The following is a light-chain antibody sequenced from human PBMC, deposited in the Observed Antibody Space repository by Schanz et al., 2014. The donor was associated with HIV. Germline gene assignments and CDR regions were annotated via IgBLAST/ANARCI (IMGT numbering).Light chain of an antibody. J-gene: IGKJ4*01. CDR1: QSISSY. CDR2: AAS. CDR3: LQHNNYPPLT. V-gene: IGKV1-9*01. Sequence: DIQLTQSPSFLSASVGDRVTITCRASQSISSYLNWYQQKPGKAPKLLIYAASSLQSGVPSRFSGSGSGTEFTLTISSLQPEDFATYYCLQHNNYPPLTFGGGTKVEIK.